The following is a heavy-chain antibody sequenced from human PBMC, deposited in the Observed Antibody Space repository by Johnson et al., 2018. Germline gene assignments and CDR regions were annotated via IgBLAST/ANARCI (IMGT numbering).Heavy chain of an antibody. CDR1: GFTFSSYG. J-gene: IGHJ6*03. CDR3: AKPKDGGNSLSFMDV. V-gene: IGHV3-30*18. D-gene: IGHD4-23*01. Sequence: QVQLVESGGGVVQPGRSLRLSCAASGFTFSSYGMHWVRQAPGKGREWVAVISYDGSNKYYADSVQGRFIISRDNSKNTLYLQMNSLRAEDTAVYYCAKPKDGGNSLSFMDVWGKGTTVTVSS. CDR2: ISYDGSNK.